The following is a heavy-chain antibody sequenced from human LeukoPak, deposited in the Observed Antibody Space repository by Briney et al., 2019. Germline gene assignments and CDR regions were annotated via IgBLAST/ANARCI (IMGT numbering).Heavy chain of an antibody. CDR2: IDWDGDK. V-gene: IGHV2-70*04. D-gene: IGHD4-17*01. J-gene: IGHJ4*02. Sequence: ESGPALVKPTQTLTLTCTFSGFSFRTSGMRVSWIRQPPGKALEWLARIDWDGDKFYRTSLETRLTISKDTSKNQVVLEMTNVDPVDTATYYCARMTRVTTWDYLEDWGQGVLVTVSS. CDR1: GFSFRTSGMR. CDR3: ARMTRVTTWDYLED.